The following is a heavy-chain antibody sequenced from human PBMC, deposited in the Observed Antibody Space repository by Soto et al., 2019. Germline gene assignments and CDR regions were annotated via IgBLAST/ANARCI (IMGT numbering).Heavy chain of an antibody. CDR3: ARDSRYYHSSWFDP. Sequence: PGGSLRLSCAASGFTFSSYAMHWVRQAPGKGLEWVAVISYDGSNKYYADSVKGRFTISRDNSKNTLYLQMNSLRAEDTAVYYCARDSRYYHSSWFDPWGQGTLVTVSS. J-gene: IGHJ5*02. CDR1: GFTFSSYA. V-gene: IGHV3-30-3*01. CDR2: ISYDGSNK. D-gene: IGHD3-10*01.